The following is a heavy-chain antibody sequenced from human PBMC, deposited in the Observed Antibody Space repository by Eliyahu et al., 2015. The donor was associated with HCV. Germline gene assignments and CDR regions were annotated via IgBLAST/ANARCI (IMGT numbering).Heavy chain of an antibody. D-gene: IGHD2-21*02. CDR1: XAPISSGGYY. J-gene: IGHJ4*02. V-gene: IGHV4-31*03. CDR3: ARDSGGDCFLDY. CDR2: IYYSGST. Sequence: QVQLQESGPGLVXPSQTLSLTCTVSXAPISSGGYYWSWIRXHPGKGLEWIGYIYYSGSTYYNPSLKSRVTISVDTSKNQFSLKLSSVTAADTAVYYCARDSGGDCFLDYWGQGTLVTVSS.